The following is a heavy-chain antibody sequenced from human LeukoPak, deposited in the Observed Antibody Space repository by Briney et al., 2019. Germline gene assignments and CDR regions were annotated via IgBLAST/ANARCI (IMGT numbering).Heavy chain of an antibody. CDR3: ATNQTAGGHRFDY. Sequence: PGGSLRLSCAASGFTFSSFAMSWVRQAPGKGLDWVSAISGSGSSTSYADSVKGRFTISRDNSKNTLYLQMNSPRAEDTAVYYCATNQTAGGHRFDYWGQGTLVTVSS. CDR1: GFTFSSFA. D-gene: IGHD1-14*01. CDR2: ISGSGSST. J-gene: IGHJ4*02. V-gene: IGHV3-23*01.